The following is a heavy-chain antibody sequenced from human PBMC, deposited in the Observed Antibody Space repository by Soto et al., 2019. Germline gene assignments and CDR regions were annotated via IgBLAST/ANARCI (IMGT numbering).Heavy chain of an antibody. D-gene: IGHD3-3*01. CDR3: ARGFWSGYYGNFDY. J-gene: IGHJ4*02. V-gene: IGHV3-48*02. Sequence: EVQLVESGGGFVQPGGSLRLSCAGSGFTFSSYSMNWVRQAPGKGLEWVSYISGSSSPSYYADSVKGRFTISRDNAKNSLFLQMNSLRDEDTAVYYCARGFWSGYYGNFDYWGQGTLVTVSS. CDR2: ISGSSSPS. CDR1: GFTFSSYS.